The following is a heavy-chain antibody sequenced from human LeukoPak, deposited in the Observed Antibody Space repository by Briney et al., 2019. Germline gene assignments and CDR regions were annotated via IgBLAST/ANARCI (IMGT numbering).Heavy chain of an antibody. V-gene: IGHV3-23*01. J-gene: IGHJ4*02. CDR3: AKGHSSGWSGHFDY. Sequence: GGSLRLSCAASGFPFSSFATSWVRQAPGKGLEWVSAISGSGGSTYYADSVKGRFTISRDNSKNTLFLQMNSLRAEDTAIYYCAKGHSSGWSGHFDYWGQGTLVTVSS. D-gene: IGHD6-19*01. CDR1: GFPFSSFA. CDR2: ISGSGGST.